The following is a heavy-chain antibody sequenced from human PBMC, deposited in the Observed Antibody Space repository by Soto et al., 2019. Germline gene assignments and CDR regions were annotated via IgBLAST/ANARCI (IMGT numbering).Heavy chain of an antibody. V-gene: IGHV5-51*01. Sequence: ESLKISCKGSEYSFSTYWIAWVRQMPGKGLEWMGVIYPGDSDTRYSPSFQGQVTISADKSISTAHLKWSSLKASDTAMYYCARQIRQYDSWSNEYYYYGMDVWGQGNTVTV. CDR1: EYSFSTYW. D-gene: IGHD3-3*01. CDR2: IYPGDSDT. J-gene: IGHJ6*02. CDR3: ARQIRQYDSWSNEYYYYGMDV.